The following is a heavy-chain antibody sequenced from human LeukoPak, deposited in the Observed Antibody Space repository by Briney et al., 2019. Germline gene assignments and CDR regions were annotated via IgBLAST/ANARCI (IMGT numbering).Heavy chain of an antibody. V-gene: IGHV3-30*03. J-gene: IGHJ5*02. D-gene: IGHD6-13*01. Sequence: PGGSLRLSCAAFGFTFSSYGMHWVRQAPGKGLEWVAVISYDGSNKYYADSVKGRFTISRDNSKNTLYLQMNSLRAEDTAVYYCARAYSSSWSNNWFDPWGQGTLVTVSS. CDR2: ISYDGSNK. CDR3: ARAYSSSWSNNWFDP. CDR1: GFTFSSYG.